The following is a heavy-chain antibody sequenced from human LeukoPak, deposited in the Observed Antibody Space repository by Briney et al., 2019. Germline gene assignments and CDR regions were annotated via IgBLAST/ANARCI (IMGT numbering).Heavy chain of an antibody. D-gene: IGHD5/OR15-5a*01. CDR2: IKKDGSEK. CDR3: TRQPTTLDGSKFMSTDH. Sequence: GGSLRLSCTASGFTFSSYWMSWVRQAPGKGLEWVANIKKDGSEKKYVDSVKGRFTISRDNAKNSLYLQMSSLRAEDTAVYYCTRQPTTLDGSKFMSTDHWGQGTLVTVSS. V-gene: IGHV3-7*01. CDR1: GFTFSSYW. J-gene: IGHJ4*02.